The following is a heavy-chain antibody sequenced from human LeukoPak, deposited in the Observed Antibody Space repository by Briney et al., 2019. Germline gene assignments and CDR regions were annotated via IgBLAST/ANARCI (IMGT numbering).Heavy chain of an antibody. CDR1: GGSISSYY. J-gene: IGHJ6*02. CDR3: ARNRVFGVVTYYYGMDV. V-gene: IGHV4-4*07. CDR2: IYTSGST. Sequence: PSETLSLTCTVSGGSISSYYWSWIRQPAGKGLEWIGRIYTSGSTNYNPSLKSRVTISVDTSKNQFSLKLSSVTAADTAVYYCARNRVFGVVTYYYGMDVWGQGTTVTVPS. D-gene: IGHD3-3*01.